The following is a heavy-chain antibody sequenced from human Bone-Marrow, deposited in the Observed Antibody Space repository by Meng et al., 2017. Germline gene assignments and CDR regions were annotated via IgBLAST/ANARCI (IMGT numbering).Heavy chain of an antibody. J-gene: IGHJ4*02. CDR3: AALFSDNGDYRYFDY. V-gene: IGHV3-23*01. Sequence: GESLKISFAASGFTFSTYAMSWVRQAPGKGLEWVYVISDSGSNTYDVASVRGRFTVSRDNSKNTVSLQMNSLRAEDTAVYFCAALFSDNGDYRYFDYWGQGTLVTVSS. D-gene: IGHD4-17*01. CDR2: ISDSGSNT. CDR1: GFTFSTYA.